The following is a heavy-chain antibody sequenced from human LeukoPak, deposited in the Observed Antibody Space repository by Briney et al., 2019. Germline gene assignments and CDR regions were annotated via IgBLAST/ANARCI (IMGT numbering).Heavy chain of an antibody. CDR1: GYTFTAYY. Sequence: ASVKVSCKASGYTFTAYYMHWVRQAPGQGLEWMGWINPNSGDTKIAQKFQGRVTMTRDTSISTAYMELSSLRSDDTAVYYCARGPNYYDSSGFHYRDWGQRTLVTVSS. J-gene: IGHJ4*02. D-gene: IGHD3-22*01. CDR3: ARGPNYYDSSGFHYRD. CDR2: INPNSGDT. V-gene: IGHV1-2*02.